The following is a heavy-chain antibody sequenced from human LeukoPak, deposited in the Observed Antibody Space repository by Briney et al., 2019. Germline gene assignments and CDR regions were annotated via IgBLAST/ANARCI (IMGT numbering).Heavy chain of an antibody. J-gene: IGHJ6*02. Sequence: PGGSLRLSCAASGFTFSSYAMHWVRQAPGKGPEWVAVISYDGSNKYYADSVKGRFTISRDNAKNSLYLQMNSLRAEDTAVYYCARAMDVWGQGTTVTVSS. V-gene: IGHV3-30*04. CDR1: GFTFSSYA. CDR2: ISYDGSNK. CDR3: ARAMDV.